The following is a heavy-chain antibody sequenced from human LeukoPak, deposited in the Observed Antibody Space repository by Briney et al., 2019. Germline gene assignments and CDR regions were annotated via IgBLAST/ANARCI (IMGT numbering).Heavy chain of an antibody. CDR2: ISYDGSNE. J-gene: IGHJ3*02. V-gene: IGHV3-30*03. D-gene: IGHD6-25*01. Sequence: GSSLRLSCAASGFTFSSFGMYWVRQAPAMGLEWVADISYDGSNENYGDSVKGRFTISRDNSKNTLYLQMNSLRAEDTAVYYCARDLAERSVSHAFDIWGQGTMVTVSS. CDR1: GFTFSSFG. CDR3: ARDLAERSVSHAFDI.